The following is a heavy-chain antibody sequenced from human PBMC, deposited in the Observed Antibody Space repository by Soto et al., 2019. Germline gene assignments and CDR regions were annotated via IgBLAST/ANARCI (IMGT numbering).Heavy chain of an antibody. CDR1: GGSFSVYS. D-gene: IGHD2-15*01. Sequence: PSETLSLTCAVYGGSFSVYSWSWIRQPPGKGLVWIGDSNHSGMTHYNPSLESRVSMSLDSSKNQFSLKFNSVTPADTAVYYCTRENHPRAAIPVRKLKTSWWSDPWCQGTLVTVAS. V-gene: IGHV4-34*01. CDR3: TRENHPRAAIPVRKLKTSWWSDP. CDR2: SNHSGMT. J-gene: IGHJ5*02.